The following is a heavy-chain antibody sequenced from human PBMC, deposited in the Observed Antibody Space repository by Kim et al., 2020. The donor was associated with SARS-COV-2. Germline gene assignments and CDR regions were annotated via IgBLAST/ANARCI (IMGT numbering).Heavy chain of an antibody. J-gene: IGHJ3*02. D-gene: IGHD3-22*01. CDR2: ISGSGGST. Sequence: GGSLRLSCAASGFTFSSYAMSWVRQAPGKGLEWVSAISGSGGSTYYADSVKGRFTISRDNSKNTLYLQMNSLRAEDTAVYYCAKSLYYDSSERMWAFDIWGQGTMVTVSS. V-gene: IGHV3-23*01. CDR3: AKSLYYDSSERMWAFDI. CDR1: GFTFSSYA.